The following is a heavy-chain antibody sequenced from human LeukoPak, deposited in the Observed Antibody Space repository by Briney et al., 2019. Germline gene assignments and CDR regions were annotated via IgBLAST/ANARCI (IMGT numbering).Heavy chain of an antibody. J-gene: IGHJ4*02. D-gene: IGHD3-16*01. CDR2: ISSSSSYI. CDR1: GCSFRSDS. CDR3: ARGVGLVDY. Sequence: VGSLRLSCAAAGCSFRSDSRNWVPQYPWKGLEWVSSISSSSSYIYYADSVKGRFTISRDNAKNSLYLQMNSLRAEDTAVYYCARGVGLVDYWGQGTLVTVSS. V-gene: IGHV3-21*01.